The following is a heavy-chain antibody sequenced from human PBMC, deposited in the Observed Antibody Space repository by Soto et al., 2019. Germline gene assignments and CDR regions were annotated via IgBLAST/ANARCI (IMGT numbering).Heavy chain of an antibody. J-gene: IGHJ6*02. D-gene: IGHD2-15*01. V-gene: IGHV1-46*01. CDR1: GYTFTNYY. CDR2: INPSGGST. Sequence: ASVKVSCKASGYTFTNYYMHWVRQAPGQGLEWMGVINPSGGSTRYAQRFQGRVTMTRDTSTSTVYMQLSSLRSEDTAVYYCARDVGSYCAMDVWGQGTTVTV. CDR3: ARDVGSYCAMDV.